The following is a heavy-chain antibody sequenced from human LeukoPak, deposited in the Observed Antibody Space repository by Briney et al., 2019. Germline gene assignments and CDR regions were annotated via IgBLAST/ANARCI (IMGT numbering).Heavy chain of an antibody. D-gene: IGHD3-22*01. CDR3: ARVVCYYDSSGYYADAFDI. CDR1: GGSISSGGYS. V-gene: IGHV4-30-2*01. J-gene: IGHJ3*02. Sequence: PSQTLSLTCAVSGGSISSGGYSWSWIRQPPGKGLEWIGYIYHSGSTYYNPSLKSRVTISVDRSKNQFSLKLSSVTAADTAVYYCARVVCYYDSSGYYADAFDIWGQGTMVTVSS. CDR2: IYHSGST.